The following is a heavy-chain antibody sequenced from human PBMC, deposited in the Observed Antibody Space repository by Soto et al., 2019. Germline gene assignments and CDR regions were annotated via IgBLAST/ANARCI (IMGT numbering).Heavy chain of an antibody. J-gene: IGHJ4*01. D-gene: IGHD3-22*01. Sequence: QVQLVQSGAEVKKPGSSVKVSCKASGGTFSSYTISWVRQAPGQGLEWMGRIIPILGIANYAQKFQGRVTINADQPTSTAYLVLSSMRSEDTAVYYCARDPDYDSSGYLIDYWGHGTLVTVSS. CDR3: ARDPDYDSSGYLIDY. CDR2: IIPILGIA. V-gene: IGHV1-69*08. CDR1: GGTFSSYT.